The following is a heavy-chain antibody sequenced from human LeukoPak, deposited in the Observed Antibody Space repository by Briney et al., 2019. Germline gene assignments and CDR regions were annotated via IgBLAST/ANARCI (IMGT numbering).Heavy chain of an antibody. Sequence: GGSLRLSCVASGFAFSSYDMNWVRQAPGQGLEWVSSLSGTGGTTASADSVKGRFNISRDNSKNTLYLQMNSLRADDTAVYYCAKARPKLIVVVVAATPNFDSWGQGTLVTVSS. CDR1: GFAFSSYD. D-gene: IGHD2-15*01. V-gene: IGHV3-23*01. CDR2: LSGTGGTT. CDR3: AKARPKLIVVVVAATPNFDS. J-gene: IGHJ4*02.